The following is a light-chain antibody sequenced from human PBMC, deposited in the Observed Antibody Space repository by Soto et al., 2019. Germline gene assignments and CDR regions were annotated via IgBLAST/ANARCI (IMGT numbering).Light chain of an antibody. CDR2: AVS. Sequence: QSALTQPRSVSGSPGQSVTISCTGTHSDVGRYNFVSCYQPRPGKAPKLLISAVSQRPSGVPDRFSGSKSGNTASLTISVLHADDEADYFCYSYTASDIWVVGGGTKLTVL. V-gene: IGLV2-11*01. CDR3: YSYTASDIWV. J-gene: IGLJ3*02. CDR1: HSDVGRYNF.